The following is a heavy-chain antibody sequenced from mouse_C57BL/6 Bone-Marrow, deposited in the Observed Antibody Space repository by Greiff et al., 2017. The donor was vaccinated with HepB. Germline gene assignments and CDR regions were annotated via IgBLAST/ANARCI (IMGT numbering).Heavy chain of an antibody. J-gene: IGHJ4*01. CDR2: IYPGSGST. D-gene: IGHD2-2*01. V-gene: IGHV1-55*01. Sequence: VQLQQPGAELVKPGASVKMSCKASGYTFTSYWITWVKQRPGQGLEWIGDIYPGSGSTNYNEKFKSKATLTVDTSSSTAYMQLGSLTSEDSAVYSCAGYDGGGYYARDYWGQGTAVTVSS. CDR1: GYTFTSYW. CDR3: AGYDGGGYYARDY.